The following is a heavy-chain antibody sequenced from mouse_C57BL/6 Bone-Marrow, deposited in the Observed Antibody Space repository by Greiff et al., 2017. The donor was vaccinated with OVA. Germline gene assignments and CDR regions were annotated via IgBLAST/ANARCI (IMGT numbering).Heavy chain of an antibody. Sequence: VQLQQSGAELARPGASVKMSCKASGYTFTSYTMHWVKQRPGQGLEWIGYINPSSGYTKYNQKFKDKATLTADTSSSTAYMQLSSLTSEAAAVYYSARLHYYCGSRFDYWGQGTTLTVSS. V-gene: IGHV1-4*01. CDR1: GYTFTSYT. D-gene: IGHD1-1*01. CDR3: ARLHYYCGSRFDY. J-gene: IGHJ2*01. CDR2: INPSSGYT.